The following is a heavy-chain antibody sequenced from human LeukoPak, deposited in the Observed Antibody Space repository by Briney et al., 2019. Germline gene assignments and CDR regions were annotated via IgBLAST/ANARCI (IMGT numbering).Heavy chain of an antibody. J-gene: IGHJ4*02. CDR2: IYPSDSDT. V-gene: IGHV5-51*01. CDR1: GYRFTNYR. D-gene: IGHD4-23*01. Sequence: GESLKISCKGSGYRFTNYRIGWVRQMPGKGLEWMGIIYPSDSDTRYSPSFQGQVTISTDKSISTAYLQWSSLKASDTAMYYCARLEGNAFLDYWGQGTLVIVSS. CDR3: ARLEGNAFLDY.